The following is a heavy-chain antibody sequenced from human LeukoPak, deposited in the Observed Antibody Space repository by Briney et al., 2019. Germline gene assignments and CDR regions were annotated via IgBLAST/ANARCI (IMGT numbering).Heavy chain of an antibody. V-gene: IGHV3-23*01. CDR2: SGSGGGT. Sequence: PGGSLRLSCAASGFIFGNYAMSWVPQAPGKGLEWVSGSGSGGGTYYANSVKGRFTIPRDNSKNTLYLQMNSLRAEDTAIYYCAKAHSVSAPGCFDPWGQGTLVTVSS. CDR3: AKAHSVSAPGCFDP. J-gene: IGHJ5*02. D-gene: IGHD5-18*01. CDR1: GFIFGNYA.